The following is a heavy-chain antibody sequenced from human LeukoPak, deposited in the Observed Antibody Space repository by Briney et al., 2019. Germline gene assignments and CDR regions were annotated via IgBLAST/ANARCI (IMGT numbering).Heavy chain of an antibody. CDR2: IYPGDSDT. V-gene: IGHV5-51*01. D-gene: IGHD4-17*01. J-gene: IGHJ1*01. Sequence: GESLKISCTASGYTSSNYWIGWVRQMPGKGLEYLGIIYPGDSDTKYSPAFEGHITISVDKSITTAYLQWSSLKASDTAMYYCARPDDNADYILSYWGQGTLVTVSS. CDR3: ARPDDNADYILSY. CDR1: GYTSSNYW.